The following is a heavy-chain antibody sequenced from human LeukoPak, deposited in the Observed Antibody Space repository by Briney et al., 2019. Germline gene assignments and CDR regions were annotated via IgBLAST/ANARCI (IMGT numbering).Heavy chain of an antibody. J-gene: IGHJ4*02. Sequence: ASVKVSCKVSGYTLTELSMHWVRQAPGKGLEWMGGFDPEDGETIYAQKFQGRVTMTEDTSTDTAYMELSSLRSEDTAMYYCATDLDSGRPGYFDYWGQGTLVTVSS. CDR1: GYTLTELS. CDR3: ATDLDSGRPGYFDY. CDR2: FDPEDGET. V-gene: IGHV1-24*01. D-gene: IGHD1-26*01.